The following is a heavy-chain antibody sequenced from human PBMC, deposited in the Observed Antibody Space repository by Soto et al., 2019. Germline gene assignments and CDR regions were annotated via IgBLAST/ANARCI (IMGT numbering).Heavy chain of an antibody. V-gene: IGHV1-18*01. J-gene: IGHJ1*01. CDR2: ITPLKGDT. CDR3: AKDSGARPKYFQD. Sequence: QVLLVQSGAEVKRPGASVKVSCKASGYSFTSYGISWLRQAPGQGLEWMGWITPLKGDTHHSPKFQDRIIMTTDTSTSTAYFEMRRLTSDDTAVYYCAKDSGARPKYFQDWGQGTLVSVSS. CDR1: GYSFTSYG. D-gene: IGHD4-17*01.